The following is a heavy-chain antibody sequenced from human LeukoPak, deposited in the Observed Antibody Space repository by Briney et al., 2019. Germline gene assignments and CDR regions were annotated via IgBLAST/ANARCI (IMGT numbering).Heavy chain of an antibody. V-gene: IGHV3-30*18. Sequence: PGGSLRLSCVASGFTFSSYGMHWVRQAPGKGLEWVAVISYDGSNKYYADSVKGRFTISRDNSKNTLYLQMNSLRAEDTAVYYCANPPHGRRYYYGMDVWGQGTTVTVSS. J-gene: IGHJ6*02. CDR2: ISYDGSNK. CDR3: ANPPHGRRYYYGMDV. D-gene: IGHD1-26*01. CDR1: GFTFSSYG.